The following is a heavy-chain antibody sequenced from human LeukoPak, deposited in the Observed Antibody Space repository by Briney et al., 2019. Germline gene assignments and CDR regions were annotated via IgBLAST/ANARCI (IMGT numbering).Heavy chain of an antibody. Sequence: GGSLRLSCAASGFTFSSYGMHWVRQAPGKGLEWVAIIWYDGSNKYYADSVKGRFTISRDNSKNTLYLQMNSLRAEDTAVYYCAGSPGKTDYDCYFDCWGRGTLVTVSS. CDR1: GFTFSSYG. CDR3: AGSPGKTDYDCYFDC. V-gene: IGHV3-33*01. CDR2: IWYDGSNK. J-gene: IGHJ4*02. D-gene: IGHD4-17*01.